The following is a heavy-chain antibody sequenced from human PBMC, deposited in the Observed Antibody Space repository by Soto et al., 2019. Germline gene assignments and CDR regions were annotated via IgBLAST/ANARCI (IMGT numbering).Heavy chain of an antibody. CDR1: KFTFSTYA. D-gene: IGHD5-12*01. CDR3: AKPGLPYRGSYSADY. V-gene: IGHV3-30*18. J-gene: IGHJ4*02. Sequence: PGGSLRLSCAASKFTFSTYAMEWVRQAPRKGLEWVALISYDGSNQYYADSVSGRFTISRDNSNDTLYLQMNSLRPEDTGIYYCAKPGLPYRGSYSADYWGRGTLVTVSS. CDR2: ISYDGSNQ.